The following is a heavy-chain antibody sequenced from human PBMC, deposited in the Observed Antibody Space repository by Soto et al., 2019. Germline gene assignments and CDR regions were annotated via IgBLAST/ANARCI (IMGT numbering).Heavy chain of an antibody. CDR3: ARDREDGSGTKYNWFDS. CDR2: TIPIFDTP. D-gene: IGHD3-10*01. V-gene: IGHV1-69*13. J-gene: IGHJ5*01. CDR1: GGTFGNYG. Sequence: SVKVSCKASGGTFGNYGISWLRQAPGQGLEWMGGTIPIFDTPHYAQKFRDRVTITADATSTAYMELTSLTSEDTATYYCARDREDGSGTKYNWFDSWGQGTLVTVSS.